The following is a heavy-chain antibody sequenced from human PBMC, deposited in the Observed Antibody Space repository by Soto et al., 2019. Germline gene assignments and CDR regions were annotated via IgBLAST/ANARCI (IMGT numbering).Heavy chain of an antibody. D-gene: IGHD2-15*01. CDR2: IIPIFGTA. V-gene: IGHV1-69*01. CDR1: GGTFSSYA. CDR3: ARSQGGSSSLDIYYYYYYGMDV. J-gene: IGHJ6*02. Sequence: QVQLVQSGAEVKKPGSSVKVSCKAPGGTFSSYAISWVRQSPGQGLEWMGGIIPIFGTANYVQKLQGRVTITADESTSTGYMELSSLRPEETAVYYCARSQGGSSSLDIYYYYYYGMDVWGQGTTVTVSS.